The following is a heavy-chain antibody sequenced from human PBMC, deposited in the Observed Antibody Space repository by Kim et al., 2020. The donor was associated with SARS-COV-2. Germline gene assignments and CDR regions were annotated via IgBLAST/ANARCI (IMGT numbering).Heavy chain of an antibody. J-gene: IGHJ6*02. CDR1: GFTFSSYA. CDR3: ARERGAPGYYDSSGYYSYYYGMDV. D-gene: IGHD3-22*01. Sequence: GGSLRLSCAVSGFTFSSYAMHWVRQAPGKGLEWVAVISYVGSNKYYADSVKGRFTISRDNSKNTLYLQMNSLRAEDTAVYYCARERGAPGYYDSSGYYSYYYGMDVWGQGTTVTVSS. CDR2: ISYVGSNK. V-gene: IGHV3-30*04.